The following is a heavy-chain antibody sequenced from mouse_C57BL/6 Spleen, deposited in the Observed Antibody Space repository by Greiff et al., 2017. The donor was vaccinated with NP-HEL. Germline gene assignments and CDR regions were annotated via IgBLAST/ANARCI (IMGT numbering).Heavy chain of an antibody. J-gene: IGHJ2*01. Sequence: VKLMESGAELVRPGTSVKMSCKASGYTFTNYWIGWAKQRPGHGLEWIGDIYPGGGYTNYNEKFKGKATLTADKSSSTAYMQFSSLTSEDSAIYYCARAGTGYFDYWGQGTTLTVSS. CDR1: GYTFTNYW. D-gene: IGHD4-1*01. CDR3: ARAGTGYFDY. V-gene: IGHV1-63*01. CDR2: IYPGGGYT.